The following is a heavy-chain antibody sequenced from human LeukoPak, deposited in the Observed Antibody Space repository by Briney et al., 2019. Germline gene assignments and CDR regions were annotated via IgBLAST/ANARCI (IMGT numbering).Heavy chain of an antibody. D-gene: IGHD5-12*01. J-gene: IGHJ4*02. CDR3: SRDPGGTYSGYNFLDY. CDR1: GFTFGDYT. V-gene: IGHV3-49*04. Sequence: DPGRSLRLSCTASGFTFGDYTMNWVRQAPGKGLEWVGFIRSKAYGGTTEYAATVKGRLTISRDDSKSIAYLQMNSLKTEDTAVHYCSRDPGGTYSGYNFLDYWGQGTLVTVSS. CDR2: IRSKAYGGTT.